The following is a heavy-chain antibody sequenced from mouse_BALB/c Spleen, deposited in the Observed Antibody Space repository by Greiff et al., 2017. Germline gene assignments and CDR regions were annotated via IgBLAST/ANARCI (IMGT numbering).Heavy chain of an antibody. D-gene: IGHD2-4*01. V-gene: IGHV5-17*02. CDR2: ISSGSSTI. CDR1: GFTFSSFG. Sequence: EVHLVESGGGLVQPGGSRKLSCAAPGFTFSSFGMHWVRQAPEKGLEWVAYISSGSSTIYYADTVKGRFTISRDNPKNTLFLQMTSLRSEDTAMYYCARDYDSPDYWGQGTTLTVSS. J-gene: IGHJ2*01. CDR3: ARDYDSPDY.